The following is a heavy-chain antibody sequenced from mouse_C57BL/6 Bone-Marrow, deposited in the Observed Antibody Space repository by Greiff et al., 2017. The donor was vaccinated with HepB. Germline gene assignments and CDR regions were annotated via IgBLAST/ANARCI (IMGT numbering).Heavy chain of an antibody. J-gene: IGHJ4*01. D-gene: IGHD2-4*01. V-gene: IGHV5-6*01. Sequence: EVKVVESGGDLVKPGGSLKLSCAASGFTFSSYGMSWVRQTPDTRLEWVATISSGGSYTYYPDSVKGRFTISRDNAKNTLYLQMSSLKSEDTAMYYCAVDYDDAMDYWGQGTSVTVSS. CDR3: AVDYDDAMDY. CDR2: ISSGGSYT. CDR1: GFTFSSYG.